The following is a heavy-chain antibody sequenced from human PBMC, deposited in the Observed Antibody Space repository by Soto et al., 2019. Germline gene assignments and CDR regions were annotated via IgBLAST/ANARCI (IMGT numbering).Heavy chain of an antibody. V-gene: IGHV4-39*07. CDR3: AAGGGLPRYY. CDR1: GGSISSSNYY. D-gene: IGHD5-12*01. J-gene: IGHJ4*02. CDR2: IYYSGST. Sequence: SETLSLTCTVSGGSISSSNYYWGWIRQPPGKGLEWIGSIYYSGSTYYNPSLKSRVTISVDRSKNQFSLKLSSVTAADTAVYYCAAGGGLPRYYWGQGTLVTVSS.